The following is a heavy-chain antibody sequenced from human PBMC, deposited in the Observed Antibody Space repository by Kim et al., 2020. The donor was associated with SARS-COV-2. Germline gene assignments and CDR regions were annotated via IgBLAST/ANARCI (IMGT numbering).Heavy chain of an antibody. Sequence: SGPTLVNPTRTLTLTCTFSGFSLSTSGVGVGWIRQPPGKALEWLALIYWDDDKRYSPSLKSRLTITKDTSKNQVVLTMTNMDPVDTATYYCAHSDTAMVDPYYYGMDVWGQGTTVTVSS. V-gene: IGHV2-5*02. CDR3: AHSDTAMVDPYYYGMDV. D-gene: IGHD5-18*01. CDR1: GFSLSTSGVG. J-gene: IGHJ6*02. CDR2: IYWDDDK.